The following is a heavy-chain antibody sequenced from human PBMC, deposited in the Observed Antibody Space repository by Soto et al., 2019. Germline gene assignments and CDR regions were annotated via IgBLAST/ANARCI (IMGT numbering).Heavy chain of an antibody. D-gene: IGHD1-20*01. Sequence: GGSLRLSCAASGFTFSSYAMSWVRQAPGKGLEWVSAISGSGGSTYYADSVKGRFTISRDNSKNTVHLQMSSLRVEDTAVYYCAKDWYHTIDSWGQGIPVTVSS. J-gene: IGHJ4*02. CDR1: GFTFSSYA. CDR2: ISGSGGST. CDR3: AKDWYHTIDS. V-gene: IGHV3-23*01.